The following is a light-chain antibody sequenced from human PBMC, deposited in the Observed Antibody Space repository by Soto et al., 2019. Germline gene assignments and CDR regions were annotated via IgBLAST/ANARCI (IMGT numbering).Light chain of an antibody. CDR1: QSISSW. CDR3: QQYNSYPYT. CDR2: KAS. J-gene: IGKJ2*01. Sequence: DIQMTQSPSTLSASVGDRFTITCRASQSISSWLAWYQQKPGKAPKVLIYKASSLESGVPSRFSGSGSGTEFTLNISSLQPDDFATYYCQQYNSYPYTFGQGTKLEIK. V-gene: IGKV1-5*03.